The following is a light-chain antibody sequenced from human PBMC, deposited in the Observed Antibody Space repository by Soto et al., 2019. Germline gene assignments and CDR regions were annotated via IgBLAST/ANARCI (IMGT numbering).Light chain of an antibody. V-gene: IGKV3-15*01. CDR3: QQYNNWPPIT. CDR1: QTINSN. Sequence: EILMTQSPAILSVSPGGRATLSCRASQTINSNLAWYQQRPGQAPRLLIYDTSTRATGIPARFSGSGSGTEFTLTISSLQSEDFAVYYCQQYNNWPPITFGQGTRLEIK. CDR2: DTS. J-gene: IGKJ5*01.